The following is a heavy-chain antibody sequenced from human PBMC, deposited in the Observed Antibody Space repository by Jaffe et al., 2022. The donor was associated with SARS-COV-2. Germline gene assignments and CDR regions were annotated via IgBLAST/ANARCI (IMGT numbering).Heavy chain of an antibody. CDR3: ARDHLALRFLEWGVSVSWFDP. Sequence: QVQLVQSGSELKKPGASVKVSCKASGYTFTSYAMNWVRQAPGQGLEWMGWINTNTGNPTYAQGFTGRFVFSLDTSVSTAYLQISSLKAEDTAVYYCARDHLALRFLEWGVSVSWFDPWGQGTLVTVSS. V-gene: IGHV7-4-1*02. J-gene: IGHJ5*02. CDR2: INTNTGNP. D-gene: IGHD3-3*01. CDR1: GYTFTSYA.